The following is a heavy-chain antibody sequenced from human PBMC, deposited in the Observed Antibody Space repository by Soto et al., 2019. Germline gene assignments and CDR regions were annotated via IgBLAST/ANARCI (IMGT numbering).Heavy chain of an antibody. CDR3: ATYYYDSSGYSKDAFDI. CDR1: GGSISSGDYY. CDR2: IYYSGST. V-gene: IGHV4-30-4*01. Sequence: LSLTCTVSGGSISSGDYYWSWIRQPPGKGLGWIGYIYYSGSTYYNPSLKSRVTISVDTSKNQFSLKLSSVTAADTAVYYCATYYYDSSGYSKDAFDIWGQGTMVTV. J-gene: IGHJ3*02. D-gene: IGHD3-22*01.